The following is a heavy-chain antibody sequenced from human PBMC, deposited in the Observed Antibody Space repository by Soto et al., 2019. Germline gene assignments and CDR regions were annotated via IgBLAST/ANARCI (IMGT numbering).Heavy chain of an antibody. CDR3: ARDGAYSGYPTGWFDP. D-gene: IGHD5-12*01. J-gene: IGHJ5*02. CDR2: ISYDGSNK. CDR1: GFTFSSYA. V-gene: IGHV3-30-3*01. Sequence: QVQLVESGGGVVQPGRSLRLSCAASGFTFSSYAMHWVRQAPGKGLEWVAVISYDGSNKYYADSVKGRFTISRDNSKNTLYLQMNSLRAEDTAVYYCARDGAYSGYPTGWFDPWGQGTLVTVSS.